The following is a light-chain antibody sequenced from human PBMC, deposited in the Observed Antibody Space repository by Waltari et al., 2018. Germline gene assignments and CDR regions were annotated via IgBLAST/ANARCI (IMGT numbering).Light chain of an antibody. CDR3: SSVAGSNSYVV. CDR2: ELT. Sequence: QSALTQPPSASGSPGQSVTISCTGTRNDIVGYNYVSWYQQHPGKAPKLMIYELTKRPAGVTDRFSGSKAGNTATRTVSGLQAEDEADYYCSSVAGSNSYVVFGGGTKLTVL. V-gene: IGLV2-8*01. J-gene: IGLJ2*01. CDR1: RNDIVGYNY.